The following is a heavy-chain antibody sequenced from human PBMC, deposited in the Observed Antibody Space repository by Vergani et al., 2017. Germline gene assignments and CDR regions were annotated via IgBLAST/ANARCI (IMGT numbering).Heavy chain of an antibody. J-gene: IGHJ6*02. Sequence: QVQLVESGGGVVQPGRSLRLSCAASGFTFNQYGMHWVRQAPGKGLEWVAVTWYDGNNKQYADSVKGRFTISRDSSKNTLYLQMNSLSAGDTAVYYCAKANPRNSXYDYLYYYHAMDVWGQGTTVTVSS. CDR1: GFTFNQYG. CDR2: TWYDGNNK. V-gene: IGHV3-33*06. CDR3: AKANPRNSXYDYLYYYHAMDV. D-gene: IGHD5-12*01.